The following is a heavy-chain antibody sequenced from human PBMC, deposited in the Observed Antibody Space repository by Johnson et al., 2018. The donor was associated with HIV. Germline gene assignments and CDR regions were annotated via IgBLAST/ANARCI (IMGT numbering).Heavy chain of an antibody. Sequence: VQLVESGGGLVQPGGSLRLSCGASGFTFSDHWMQWVRQVPGKGLVWVSRINGDGTGSTYADSVKGRFTIPRDNAKNTLYLQMNSLKTEDTAVYYCASLAYCGGDCYRTYHDAFDIWGQGTMVTVSS. J-gene: IGHJ3*02. V-gene: IGHV3-74*01. CDR1: GFTFSDHW. D-gene: IGHD2-21*02. CDR2: INGDGTGS. CDR3: ASLAYCGGDCYRTYHDAFDI.